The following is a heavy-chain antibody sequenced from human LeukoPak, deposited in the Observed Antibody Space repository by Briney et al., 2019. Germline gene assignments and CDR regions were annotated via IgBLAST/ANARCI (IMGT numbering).Heavy chain of an antibody. D-gene: IGHD3-10*01. CDR2: IDPSDSYT. V-gene: IGHV5-10-1*01. CDR3: ARHPHRITMVRGVISPALVDY. Sequence: GESLQISCKGSGYSFTSYWITWVRQMPGKGLEWMGRIDPSDSYTNYSPSFQGHVTISADKSISTAYLQWSSLTASDTTMYYCARHPHRITMVRGVISPALVDYWGQGTLVTVSS. CDR1: GYSFTSYW. J-gene: IGHJ4*02.